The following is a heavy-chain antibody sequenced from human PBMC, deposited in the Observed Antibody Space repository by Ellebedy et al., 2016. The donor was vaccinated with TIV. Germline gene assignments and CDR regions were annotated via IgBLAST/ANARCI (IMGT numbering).Heavy chain of an antibody. D-gene: IGHD2-21*02. J-gene: IGHJ3*02. CDR1: GFPSSTYA. CDR3: AKSRHSAAYCGGACYYDDAFDM. CDR2: ITGSGAIT. Sequence: GESLKISXAASGFPSSTYAMAWVRQAPGKGLEWVSAITGSGAITHYADSVKGRFTISRDTAKSTQYLQMNSLRAEDTAVYYCAKSRHSAAYCGGACYYDDAFDMWGQGTMVTVSS. V-gene: IGHV3-23*01.